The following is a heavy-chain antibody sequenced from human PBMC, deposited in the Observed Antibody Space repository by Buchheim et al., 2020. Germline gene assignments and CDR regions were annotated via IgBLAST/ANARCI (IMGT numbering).Heavy chain of an antibody. CDR1: GFTFSSYG. CDR3: AKDARIAVAGTFDY. CDR2: ISYDGSNK. J-gene: IGHJ4*02. V-gene: IGHV3-30*18. Sequence: QVQLVESGGGVVQPGRSLRLSCAASGFTFSSYGMHWVRQAPGKGLEWVAVISYDGSNKYYADSVKGRFTISRDTSKNTLYLQMNSLRAEDTAVYYCAKDARIAVAGTFDYWGQGTL. D-gene: IGHD6-19*01.